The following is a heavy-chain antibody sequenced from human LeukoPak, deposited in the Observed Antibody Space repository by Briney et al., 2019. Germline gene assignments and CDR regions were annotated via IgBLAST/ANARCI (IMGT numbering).Heavy chain of an antibody. CDR3: TTTHYNFYDLDH. CDR2: IKTKTDGWTT. D-gene: IGHD3-3*01. CDR1: GFIFSSAW. J-gene: IGHJ4*02. V-gene: IGHV3-15*01. Sequence: GGSLRLSFAASGFIFSSAWMSWVRQAPGKGLEWVGHIKTKTDGWTTDYAAPVKGRFTISRDDSKNTVYLQMNSLKTEDTAVYYCTTTHYNFYDLDHWGQETLVTVSS.